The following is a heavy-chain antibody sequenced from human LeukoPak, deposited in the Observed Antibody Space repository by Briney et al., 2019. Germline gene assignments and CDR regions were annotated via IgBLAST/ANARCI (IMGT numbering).Heavy chain of an antibody. J-gene: IGHJ4*02. Sequence: SETLSLTCTVSGGSISSSSYYWGWIRQPPGKGLEWIGSIYYSGSTYYNPSLKSRVTISVDTSKNQFSLKLSSVTAADTAVYYCARVPKHDFWSGPADYWGQGTLVTVSS. CDR1: GGSISSSSYY. CDR2: IYYSGST. D-gene: IGHD3-3*01. CDR3: ARVPKHDFWSGPADY. V-gene: IGHV4-39*01.